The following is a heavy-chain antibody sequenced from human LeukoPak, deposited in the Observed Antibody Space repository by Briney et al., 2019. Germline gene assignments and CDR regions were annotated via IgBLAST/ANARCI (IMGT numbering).Heavy chain of an antibody. CDR1: GYIFTGYY. D-gene: IGHD1-1*01. J-gene: IGHJ5*02. V-gene: IGHV1-2*02. CDR3: ARDWNGAQFGFDP. CDR2: INPNSGDT. Sequence: ASVKVSCKASGYIFTGYYIYWVRQAPGQGLEWMGWINPNSGDTNYAQKFQGRVTMTRDTSISTVYMELSSLRSDDTAVYFCARDWNGAQFGFDPWGQGTLVPVSS.